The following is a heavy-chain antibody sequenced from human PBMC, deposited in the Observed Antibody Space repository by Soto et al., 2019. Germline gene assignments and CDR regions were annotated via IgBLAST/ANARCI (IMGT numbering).Heavy chain of an antibody. CDR1: GGSISSGDYY. CDR3: AREGSSGPNPHLFDP. Sequence: QVQLQESGPGLVKPSQTLSLTCTVSGGSISSGDYYWSWIRQPPGKGLEWIGYIYYSGSTYYNPSLKSRVTISVDTSKNQFSLKLSSVTAADTAVYYCAREGSSGPNPHLFDPWGQGTLVTVSS. CDR2: IYYSGST. D-gene: IGHD6-19*01. J-gene: IGHJ5*02. V-gene: IGHV4-30-4*01.